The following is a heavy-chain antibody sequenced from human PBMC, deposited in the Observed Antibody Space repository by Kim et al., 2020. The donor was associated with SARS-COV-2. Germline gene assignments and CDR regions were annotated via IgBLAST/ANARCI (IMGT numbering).Heavy chain of an antibody. CDR3: ATLDIVDY. V-gene: IGHV4-39*01. J-gene: IGHJ4*02. CDR1: GGSLSSSSFF. CDR2: IHYGRTS. D-gene: IGHD1-1*01. Sequence: SETLSLTCTVSGGSLSSSSFFWGWVRQPPGKGLEWIGSIHYGRTSYYSPSLKSRVSIFVDTSKNQVSLNLRSVTPADTAVYYCATLDIVDYWGQGTLVTV.